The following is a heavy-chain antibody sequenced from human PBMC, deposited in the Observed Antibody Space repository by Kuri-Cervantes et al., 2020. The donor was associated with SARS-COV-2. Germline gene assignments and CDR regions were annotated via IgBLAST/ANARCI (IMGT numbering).Heavy chain of an antibody. Sequence: GESLKISCAASGFTFSSYGMHWVRQAPDKGLEWVAAIWFDGSNQYYADSVKGRLTISRDNSKNTVYLQMNGLRGEGTAVYYCARERRVLITPRTIDYWGQGTLVTVSS. V-gene: IGHV3-33*01. CDR2: IWFDGSNQ. D-gene: IGHD2-8*01. J-gene: IGHJ4*02. CDR1: GFTFSSYG. CDR3: ARERRVLITPRTIDY.